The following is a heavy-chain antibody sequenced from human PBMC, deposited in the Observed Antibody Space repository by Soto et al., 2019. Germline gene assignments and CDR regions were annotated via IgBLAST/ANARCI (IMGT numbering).Heavy chain of an antibody. CDR3: ARCTAAHYYYYGMDV. Sequence: PGESLKISFKGSGYSFTSYWICWVRQMPVKGLEWMGIIYPGDSDTRYSPSFQGQVTISADKSISTAYLQWSSLKASDTAMYYCARCTAAHYYYYGMDVWGQGTTVTVCS. D-gene: IGHD6-6*01. J-gene: IGHJ6*02. CDR2: IYPGDSDT. CDR1: GYSFTSYW. V-gene: IGHV5-51*01.